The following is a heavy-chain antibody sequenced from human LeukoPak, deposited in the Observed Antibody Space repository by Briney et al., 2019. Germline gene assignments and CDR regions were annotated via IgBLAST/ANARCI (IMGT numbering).Heavy chain of an antibody. V-gene: IGHV3-30*04. CDR1: GYTFTGYY. CDR3: ARTGVPFSSGFGPYDY. Sequence: SCKASGYTFTGYYMHWVRQAPGKGLEWLAVISYDGSDKYYADSVKGRFTISRDNSKNTLHLLLNSLRPEDTAVYYCARTGVPFSSGFGPYDYWGQGTLVTVSS. J-gene: IGHJ4*02. D-gene: IGHD2-8*01. CDR2: ISYDGSDK.